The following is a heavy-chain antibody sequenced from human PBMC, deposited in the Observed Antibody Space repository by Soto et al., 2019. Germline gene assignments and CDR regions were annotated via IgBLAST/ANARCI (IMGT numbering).Heavy chain of an antibody. J-gene: IGHJ6*02. CDR1: GGSISSGDYY. CDR2: IYYSGST. D-gene: IGHD6-19*01. Sequence: SETLSLTCTVSGGSISSGDYYWSWIRQPPGKGLEWIGYIYYSGSTYYNPSLKSRVTISVDTSKNQFSLKLSSVTAADTAVYYCARDQGLAVAGPYGMDVWGQGTTVPVS. CDR3: ARDQGLAVAGPYGMDV. V-gene: IGHV4-30-4*01.